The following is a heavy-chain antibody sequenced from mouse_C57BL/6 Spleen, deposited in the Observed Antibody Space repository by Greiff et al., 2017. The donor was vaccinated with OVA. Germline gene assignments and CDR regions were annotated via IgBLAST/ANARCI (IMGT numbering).Heavy chain of an antibody. CDR1: GYTFTDYE. CDR2: IDPETGGT. CDR3: TRSISLYYAMDY. J-gene: IGHJ4*01. V-gene: IGHV1-15*01. Sequence: VHLVESGAELVRPGASVTLSCKASGYTFTDYEMHWVKQTPVHGLEWIGAIDPETGGTAYNQKFKGKAILTADKSSSTAYMELRSLTSEDSAVYYCTRSISLYYAMDYWGQGTSVTVSS.